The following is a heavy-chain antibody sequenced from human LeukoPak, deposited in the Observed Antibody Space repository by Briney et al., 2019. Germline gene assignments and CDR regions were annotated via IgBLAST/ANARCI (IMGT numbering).Heavy chain of an antibody. CDR1: AYESSNDW. Sequence: GESLKISCKGFAYESSNDWIAWVRQMPGQGVEWRGMIYPVDSGTRYSPSLQGQVTISANKSVSTASLQWSSMKASDTGFYYSASRRWATTYFDYWGQGTLVTVSS. CDR3: ASRRWATTYFDY. J-gene: IGHJ4*02. D-gene: IGHD5-24*01. CDR2: IYPVDSGT. V-gene: IGHV5-51*01.